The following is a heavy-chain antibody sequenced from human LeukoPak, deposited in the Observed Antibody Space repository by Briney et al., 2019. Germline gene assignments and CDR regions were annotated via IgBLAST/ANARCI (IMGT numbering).Heavy chain of an antibody. Sequence: RPGGSLRLSCAASGFTFSSFAMSWVRQAQGKGLEWVSGISDSGGGSTYYADSVKGRFTISRDNSKNTLYLQMNSLRAEDTAVYYCAKTGGSGWYWGLYEGGLEDYWGQGTLVTVSS. CDR3: AKTGGSGWYWGLYEGGLEDY. D-gene: IGHD6-19*01. V-gene: IGHV3-23*01. CDR2: ISDSGGGST. J-gene: IGHJ4*02. CDR1: GFTFSSFA.